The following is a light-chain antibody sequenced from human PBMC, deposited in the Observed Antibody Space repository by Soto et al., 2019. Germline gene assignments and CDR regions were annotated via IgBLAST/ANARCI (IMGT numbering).Light chain of an antibody. J-gene: IGLJ2*01. Sequence: QSVLTQPASVSGSPGQSITISCTGTSSDVGTYNYVSWYQHYPGKAPKVMIYDVSDRPSGVSTRFSGSKSGNTASLTISGLQAEDEAVYYCTLYTATNTPVLFGGGT. CDR1: SSDVGTYNY. CDR3: TLYTATNTPVL. CDR2: DVS. V-gene: IGLV2-14*03.